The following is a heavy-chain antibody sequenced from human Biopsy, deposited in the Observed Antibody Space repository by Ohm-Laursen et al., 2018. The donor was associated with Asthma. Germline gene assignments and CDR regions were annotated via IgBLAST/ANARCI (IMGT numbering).Heavy chain of an antibody. CDR2: ISYSGST. CDR1: GGSVSSGSHY. CDR3: ARVPTTLRYFDL. D-gene: IGHD2-15*01. V-gene: IGHV4-61*01. Sequence: TLSLTCTVSGGSVSSGSHYWSWIRQPPGKGLAWVSYISYSGSTDYNPSLKSRLTISMDTSKNQFSLKLSSVTAADTAVYYCARVPTTLRYFDLWGRGTLVTVSS. J-gene: IGHJ2*01.